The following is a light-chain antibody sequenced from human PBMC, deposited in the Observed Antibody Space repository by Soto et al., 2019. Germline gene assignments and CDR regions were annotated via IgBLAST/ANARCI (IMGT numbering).Light chain of an antibody. V-gene: IGKV1-5*01. CDR3: QQYNSYWT. J-gene: IGKJ1*01. CDR1: QSLSRW. Sequence: DIQMTQSPSTLSASVGDRVTITCRASQSLSRWLAWYQQKPGKAPKLLIYDASSLKSGVPSRFSGSGSGTEFTLSISSLQPDDFVTYYCQQYNSYWTFGQWTKVEIK. CDR2: DAS.